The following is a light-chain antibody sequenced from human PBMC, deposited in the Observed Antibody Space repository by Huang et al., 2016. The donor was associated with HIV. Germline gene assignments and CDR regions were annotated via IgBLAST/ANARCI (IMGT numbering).Light chain of an antibody. CDR3: QQRANRPT. V-gene: IGKV3-11*01. Sequence: EVVLTQSPSTLSVFPGDKVTLSCRASQNIKNYLAWYQQRPGQAPRLLIYDASNRPADISTRFRGSGSGTDFSLTINGLESEDFAIYYCQQRANRPTFGGGT. CDR2: DAS. CDR1: QNIKNY. J-gene: IGKJ4*01.